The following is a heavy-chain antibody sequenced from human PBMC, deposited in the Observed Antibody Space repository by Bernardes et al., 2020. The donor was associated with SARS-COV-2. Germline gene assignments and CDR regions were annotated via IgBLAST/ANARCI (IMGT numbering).Heavy chain of an antibody. CDR3: VRDQRYYCSSTSCYVFDY. D-gene: IGHD2-2*01. Sequence: GGSLRLSCAASGFTFNNYAMSWVRQAPGKGLEWVSGISGSGSNSFYADSVKGRFTISRDNSKNTVYLQMNSLGADDTAVYYCVRDQRYYCSSTSCYVFDYWGQGTLVTVSS. V-gene: IGHV3-23*01. CDR1: GFTFNNYA. J-gene: IGHJ4*02. CDR2: ISGSGSNS.